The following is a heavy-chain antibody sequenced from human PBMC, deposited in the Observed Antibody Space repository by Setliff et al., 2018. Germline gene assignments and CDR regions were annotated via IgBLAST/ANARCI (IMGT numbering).Heavy chain of an antibody. CDR3: ARAPPNRYSGSYEYFYMDV. CDR2: IYSSGRT. CDR1: GGSISSYY. D-gene: IGHD1-26*01. Sequence: SETLSLTCTVSGGSISSYYWLWIRQPPGKGLEWIGYIYSSGRTNYNPSLKSRVTLSVDTSNNQFSLKVSSVTAADTAVYYCARAPPNRYSGSYEYFYMDVWGKGTTVTVSS. J-gene: IGHJ6*03. V-gene: IGHV4-4*08.